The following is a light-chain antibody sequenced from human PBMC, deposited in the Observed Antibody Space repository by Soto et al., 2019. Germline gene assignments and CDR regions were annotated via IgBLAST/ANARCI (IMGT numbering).Light chain of an antibody. CDR2: DVS. CDR1: SSDVGGYNY. J-gene: IGLJ1*01. Sequence: QSALTQPRSVSGSPGQSVTISCTGTSSDVGGYNYVSWYQQHPGKAPKLMIYDVSKRPSGVPDRFSGSKSGNTASLTISGLEAEDEADYSSCSYAGNRYVFGTGTKVTVL. CDR3: CSYAGNRYV. V-gene: IGLV2-11*01.